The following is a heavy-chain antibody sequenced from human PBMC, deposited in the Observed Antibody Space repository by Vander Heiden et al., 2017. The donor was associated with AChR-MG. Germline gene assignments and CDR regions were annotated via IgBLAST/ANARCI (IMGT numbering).Heavy chain of an antibody. Sequence: EVQLVESGGGLVQPGRSLRLSCAASGFTFDDYAMHWVRQAPGKGLEWVSGISWNSGSIGYADSVKGRFTISRDNAKNSLYLQMNSLRAEDTALYYCAKDSAGGFDYWGQGTLVTVSS. D-gene: IGHD3-10*01. V-gene: IGHV3-9*01. CDR3: AKDSAGGFDY. CDR2: ISWNSGSI. CDR1: GFTFDDYA. J-gene: IGHJ4*02.